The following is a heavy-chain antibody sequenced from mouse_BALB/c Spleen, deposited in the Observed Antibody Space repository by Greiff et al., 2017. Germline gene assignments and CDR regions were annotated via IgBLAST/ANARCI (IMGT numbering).Heavy chain of an antibody. CDR3: ARGGGSCGYAMDY. CDR2: INPYNDGT. D-gene: IGHD1-1*02. V-gene: IGHV1-14*01. J-gene: IGHJ4*01. Sequence: QLQESGPELVKPGASVKMSCKASGYTFTSYVMHWVKQKPGQGLEWIGYINPYNDGTKYNEKFKGKATLTSDKSSSTAYMELSSLTSEDSAVYYCARGGGSCGYAMDYWGQGTSVTVSA. CDR1: GYTFTSYV.